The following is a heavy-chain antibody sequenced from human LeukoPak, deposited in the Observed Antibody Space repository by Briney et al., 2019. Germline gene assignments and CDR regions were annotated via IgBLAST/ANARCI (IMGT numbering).Heavy chain of an antibody. J-gene: IGHJ5*02. CDR1: GVSISSYY. CDR3: ARVLGTAMADNWFDP. CDR2: IYTSGST. Sequence: SETLSLTCTVPGVSISSYYWSWIRQPAGKGLEWIGRIYTSGSTNYNPSLKSRVTMSVDTSENQFSLKLSSVTAADTAVYYCARVLGTAMADNWFDPWGQGTLVTVSS. D-gene: IGHD5-18*01. V-gene: IGHV4-4*07.